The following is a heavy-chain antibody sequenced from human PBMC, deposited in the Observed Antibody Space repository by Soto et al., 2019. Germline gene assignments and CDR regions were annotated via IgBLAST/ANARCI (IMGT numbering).Heavy chain of an antibody. J-gene: IGHJ6*02. Sequence: GESLKISCKGSGYSFTSYWIGWVRQMPGKGLGWMGIIYPGDSDTRYSPSFQGQVTISADKSISTAYLQWSSLKASDTAMYYCARLVGGGDILTGYYLGYYYGMDVWGQGTTVTVSS. D-gene: IGHD3-9*01. CDR1: GYSFTSYW. CDR3: ARLVGGGDILTGYYLGYYYGMDV. CDR2: IYPGDSDT. V-gene: IGHV5-51*01.